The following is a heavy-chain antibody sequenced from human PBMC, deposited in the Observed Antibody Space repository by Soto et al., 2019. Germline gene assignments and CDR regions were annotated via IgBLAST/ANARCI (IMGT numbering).Heavy chain of an antibody. CDR1: GGSISRGAYS. V-gene: IGHV4-30-2*01. D-gene: IGHD6-13*01. Sequence: SETLSLTCAVSGGSISRGAYSWSWIRQPPGKGLEWIGFIYHSGSTYYNPSLKSRVTISVDRSKNQFSLKLSSVTAADTAVYYCARVAADGGLYFVYWGQRTLVTVSS. J-gene: IGHJ4*02. CDR3: ARVAADGGLYFVY. CDR2: IYHSGST.